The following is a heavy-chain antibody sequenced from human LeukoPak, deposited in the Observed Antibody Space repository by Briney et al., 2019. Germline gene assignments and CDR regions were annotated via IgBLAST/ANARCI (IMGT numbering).Heavy chain of an antibody. V-gene: IGHV4-59*01. CDR2: IYYSGST. J-gene: IGHJ6*02. CDR3: AREDVAGGSGSNYYYYGMDV. CDR1: GGSISNYY. Sequence: SETLSLTCTVSGGSISNYYWNWIRQPPGKGLEWIGYIYYSGSTNYNPSLKSRVTISVDTSKNQFSLKLSSVTAADTAVYYCAREDVAGGSGSNYYYYGMDVWGQGTTVTVSS. D-gene: IGHD3-10*01.